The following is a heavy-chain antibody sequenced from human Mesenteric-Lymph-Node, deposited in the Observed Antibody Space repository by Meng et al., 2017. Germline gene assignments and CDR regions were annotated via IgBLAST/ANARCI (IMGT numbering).Heavy chain of an antibody. V-gene: IGHV4-31*03. J-gene: IGHJ4*02. CDR3: ARGLHSLWFGELFDY. Sequence: SETLSLTCTVSGGSISSGGYYWSWIRQHPGKGLEWIGYIYYSGSTYYNPSLKSRVTISVDTSKNQFSLKLSSVTAADTAVYYCARGLHSLWFGELFDYWGQGTLVTVSS. CDR1: GGSISSGGYY. D-gene: IGHD3-10*01. CDR2: IYYSGST.